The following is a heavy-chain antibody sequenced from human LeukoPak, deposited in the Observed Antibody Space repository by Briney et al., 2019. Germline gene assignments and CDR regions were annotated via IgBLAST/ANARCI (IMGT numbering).Heavy chain of an antibody. CDR3: ARESSNGDPVDY. Sequence: SVKVSCKASGGTFSSYAISWVRQAPGQGLEWMGGIIPIFGTANYAQKFQGRVTITADESTSTAYMELSSLRSEDTAVYYCARESSNGDPVDYWGQEPWSPSPQ. J-gene: IGHJ4*01. V-gene: IGHV1-69*13. CDR1: GGTFSSYA. CDR2: IIPIFGTA. D-gene: IGHD4-17*01.